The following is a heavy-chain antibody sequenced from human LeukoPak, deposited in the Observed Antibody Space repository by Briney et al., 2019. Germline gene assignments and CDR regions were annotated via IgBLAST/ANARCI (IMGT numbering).Heavy chain of an antibody. V-gene: IGHV1-69*13. CDR1: GGTSSSYA. D-gene: IGHD2-2*01. Sequence: ASVKVSCKASGGTSSSYAISWVRQAPGQGLEWMGGIIPIFGTANYAQKFQGRVTITADESTSTAYMELSRLRSEDTAVYYCARGGYCSSTSCYAIFDYWGQGTLVTVSS. CDR3: ARGGYCSSTSCYAIFDY. J-gene: IGHJ4*02. CDR2: IIPIFGTA.